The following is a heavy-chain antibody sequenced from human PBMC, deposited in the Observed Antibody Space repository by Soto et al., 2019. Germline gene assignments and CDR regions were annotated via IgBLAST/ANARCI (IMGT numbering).Heavy chain of an antibody. CDR3: ARHEYNYGNYYFYGLDV. Sequence: PGESLKISCKGSGYMFTSYSIDWVRQMPGKGLEWMGSIYPSDSDARYSPSFQGQVTISADKSINTAYLQWSGLKASDTAIYYCARHEYNYGNYYFYGLDVWGQGTTVTVSS. V-gene: IGHV5-51*01. J-gene: IGHJ6*02. D-gene: IGHD5-18*01. CDR2: IYPSDSDA. CDR1: GYMFTSYS.